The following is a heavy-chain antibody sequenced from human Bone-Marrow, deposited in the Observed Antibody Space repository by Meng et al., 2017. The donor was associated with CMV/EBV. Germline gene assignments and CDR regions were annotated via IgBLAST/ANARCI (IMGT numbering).Heavy chain of an antibody. V-gene: IGHV4-38-2*02. CDR1: GYSITGPYY. CDR3: ARGRNYPY. Sequence: SETLSLTCTVSGYSITGPYYWGWIRQPPGKGLEWIGTIYHRGTTYYNPSLKSRATISVDTSKNQFSLKLSSVTAADTAVYYCARGRNYPYWGQGTLVTVSS. CDR2: IYHRGTT. J-gene: IGHJ4*02. D-gene: IGHD3-10*01.